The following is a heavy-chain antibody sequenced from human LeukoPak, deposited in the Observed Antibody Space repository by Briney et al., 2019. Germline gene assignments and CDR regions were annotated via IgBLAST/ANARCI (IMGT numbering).Heavy chain of an antibody. Sequence: GASVKVSFKASGYTFTSYYMHWVRQAPGQGLEWMGIINPSGGSTSYAQKFQGRVTMTRDMSTSTVYMELSSLRAEDTAVYYCARDPAGVRYAFDIWGQGTMVTVSS. V-gene: IGHV1-46*01. CDR2: INPSGGST. D-gene: IGHD3-10*01. CDR1: GYTFTSYY. J-gene: IGHJ3*02. CDR3: ARDPAGVRYAFDI.